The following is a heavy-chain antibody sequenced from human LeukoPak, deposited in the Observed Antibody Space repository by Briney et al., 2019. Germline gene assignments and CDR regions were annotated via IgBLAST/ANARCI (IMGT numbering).Heavy chain of an antibody. V-gene: IGHV3-7*01. CDR2: IKQDGSEK. Sequence: PGGSLRLSCAASGFTFSSYWMSWVRQAPGKGLEGVANIKQDGSEKYYADSVKGRFTISRDNAKNSLYLQMNSLRAEDTAVYYCARVSSSWLYNWFDPWGQGTLVTVSS. CDR3: ARVSSSWLYNWFDP. J-gene: IGHJ5*02. CDR1: GFTFSSYW. D-gene: IGHD6-13*01.